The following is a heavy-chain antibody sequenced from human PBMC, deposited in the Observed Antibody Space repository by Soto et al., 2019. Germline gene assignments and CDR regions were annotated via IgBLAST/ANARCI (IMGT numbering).Heavy chain of an antibody. Sequence: EVQLVESGGALVQPGGSLRLSCAASGFTFSSYWMHWVRQAPGKGLVWVSRINSDGSSTSYADSVKGRFTISRDNAKNTLYLQMNSLRAEDTAVYYCARTSLVVAAATREDYCGQGALFTVSS. V-gene: IGHV3-74*01. CDR1: GFTFSSYW. J-gene: IGHJ4*02. CDR3: ARTSLVVAAATREDY. CDR2: INSDGSST. D-gene: IGHD2-15*01.